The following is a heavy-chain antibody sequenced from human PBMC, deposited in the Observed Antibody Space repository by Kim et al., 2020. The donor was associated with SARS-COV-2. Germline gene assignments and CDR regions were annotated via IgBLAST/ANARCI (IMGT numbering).Heavy chain of an antibody. D-gene: IGHD6-19*01. Sequence: SETLSLTCTVSGGSVSSGSYYWSWIRQPPGKGLEWIGYIYYSGSTNYNPSLKSRVTISVDTSKNQFSLKLSSVTAADTAVYYCARSPGIYSSGWWGARAFDIWGQGTMVPVSS. V-gene: IGHV4-61*01. CDR2: IYYSGST. CDR1: GGSVSSGSYY. J-gene: IGHJ3*02. CDR3: ARSPGIYSSGWWGARAFDI.